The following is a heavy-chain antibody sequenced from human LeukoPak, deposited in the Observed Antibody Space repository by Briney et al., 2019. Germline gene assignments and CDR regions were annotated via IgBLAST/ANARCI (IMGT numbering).Heavy chain of an antibody. Sequence: SETLSLTCTVSGGSISSYYWSWIRQPPGKGLEWIGYIYYSGSTNYNPSLKSRVTISVDTSKNQFSLKLSSVTAADTAVYYCARLGWGSSGWYGGNDAFDIWGQGTMVTVSS. CDR3: ARLGWGSSGWYGGNDAFDI. CDR1: GGSISSYY. V-gene: IGHV4-59*08. D-gene: IGHD6-19*01. J-gene: IGHJ3*02. CDR2: IYYSGST.